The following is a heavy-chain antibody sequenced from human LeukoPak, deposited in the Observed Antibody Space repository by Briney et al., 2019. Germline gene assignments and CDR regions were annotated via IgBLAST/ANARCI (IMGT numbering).Heavy chain of an antibody. CDR1: GFTFSSYS. CDR2: ISSSNSYI. J-gene: IGHJ6*02. CDR3: ARDPGDGMDV. V-gene: IGHV3-21*01. Sequence: GGSLRLSCAASGFTFSSYSMNWVRQAPGKGLEWVSSISSSNSYIYYADSVKGRFTISRDNAKNSLYLQMNSLRAEDTAVYYCARDPGDGMDVWGQGTTVTVSS.